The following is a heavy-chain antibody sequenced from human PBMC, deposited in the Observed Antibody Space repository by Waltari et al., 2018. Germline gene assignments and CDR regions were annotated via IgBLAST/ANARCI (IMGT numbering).Heavy chain of an antibody. D-gene: IGHD5-12*01. CDR2: MNPNSGNT. Sequence: QVQLVQSGAEVKKPGASVQVSCTASGYTFTSYDIHCVRQATGQGLEWMGWMNPNSGNTGYAQKFQGRVTMTRNTSISTAYMELSSLRSEDTAVYYCASSAPSGYDLDYWGQGTLVTVSS. V-gene: IGHV1-8*01. CDR3: ASSAPSGYDLDY. CDR1: GYTFTSYD. J-gene: IGHJ4*02.